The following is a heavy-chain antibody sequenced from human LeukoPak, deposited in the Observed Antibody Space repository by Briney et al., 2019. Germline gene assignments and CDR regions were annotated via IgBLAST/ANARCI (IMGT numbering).Heavy chain of an antibody. CDR2: INHSGST. CDR1: GGSFSGYY. V-gene: IGHV4-34*01. D-gene: IGHD3-3*01. Sequence: ASETLSLTCAVYGGSFSGYYWTWIRQPPGKGLEWIGEINHSGSTNYNPSLKSRVTISVDTSKNQFSLKLSSVTAADTAVYYCARGGPPTRKRFLEWFAHYHWFDPWGQGTLVTVSS. J-gene: IGHJ5*02. CDR3: ARGGPPTRKRFLEWFAHYHWFDP.